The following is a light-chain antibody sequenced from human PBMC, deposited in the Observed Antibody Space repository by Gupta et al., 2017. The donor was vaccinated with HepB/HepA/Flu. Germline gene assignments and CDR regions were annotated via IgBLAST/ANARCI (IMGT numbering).Light chain of an antibody. CDR1: ITIIGTYT. Sequence: QFVLTQPPSASGTPGQRVTISCSVGITIIGTYTVNWYQHLPGTAPKLLIYVNNERPSGVPARFSGSKSGTSASLAISGLQSEDEGDYYCAAWDDSLNGPVFGGGTKLTVL. V-gene: IGLV1-44*01. J-gene: IGLJ3*02. CDR3: AAWDDSLNGPV. CDR2: VNN.